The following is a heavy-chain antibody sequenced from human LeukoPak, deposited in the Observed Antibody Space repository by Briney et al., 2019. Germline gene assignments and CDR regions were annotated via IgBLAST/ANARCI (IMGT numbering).Heavy chain of an antibody. CDR1: GFTFSSYA. D-gene: IGHD3-22*01. V-gene: IGHV3-23*01. J-gene: IGHJ4*02. Sequence: GGSLRLSCAASGFTFSSYAMSWVRQTPGKGREWVSAISGSGGSTYYADSVKGRFTISRDNSKNTLYLQMNSLRAEDTAVYYCAKDELAPFGYYYDSSGYYDHWGQGTLVTVSS. CDR3: AKDELAPFGYYYDSSGYYDH. CDR2: ISGSGGST.